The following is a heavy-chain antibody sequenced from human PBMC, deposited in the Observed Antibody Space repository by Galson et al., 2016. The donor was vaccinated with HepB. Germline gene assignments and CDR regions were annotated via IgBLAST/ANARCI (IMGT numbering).Heavy chain of an antibody. CDR2: IYYSGST. D-gene: IGHD3-10*01. J-gene: IGHJ4*02. CDR3: ARDVSYGSGSYSLRVRGGLDF. Sequence: TLSLTCTVSGGSISSGGYYWSWIRQHPGKGLEWIGYIYYSGSTYYNASLKSRVTISVDTSVSAVYLEMSRLRSDDTAVYYCARDVSYGSGSYSLRVRGGLDFWGQGTLVTVSS. V-gene: IGHV4-31*03. CDR1: GGSISSGGYY.